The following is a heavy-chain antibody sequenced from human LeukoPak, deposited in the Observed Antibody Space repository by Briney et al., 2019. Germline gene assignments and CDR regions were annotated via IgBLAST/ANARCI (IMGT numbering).Heavy chain of an antibody. CDR1: GFTFGDSL. D-gene: IGHD6-19*01. Sequence: QAGGSLRLSCTASGFTFGDSLMSWFRQAPGKGLEWIGFISGGTTEYAASVKGRFTISRDDSTSIAYLQMNSLTTEDTAVYYCSRGSGWLSVYWGQGTLVTVSS. CDR3: SRGSGWLSVY. V-gene: IGHV3-49*03. CDR2: ISGGTT. J-gene: IGHJ4*02.